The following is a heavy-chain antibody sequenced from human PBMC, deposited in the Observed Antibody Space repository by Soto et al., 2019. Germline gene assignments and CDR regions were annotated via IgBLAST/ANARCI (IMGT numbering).Heavy chain of an antibody. J-gene: IGHJ5*02. V-gene: IGHV4-4*02. CDR1: GGSISSSNW. D-gene: IGHD2-15*01. Sequence: QVQLQESGPGLVKPSGTLSLTCAVSGGSISSSNWWSWVRQPPGKGLEWIGEIYHSGSTNYNPSLKGRVTISVDKSKNQFSLKLSSVTAADTAVYYCARGPDIVVVVAATSGGWFDPWGQGTLVTVSS. CDR2: IYHSGST. CDR3: ARGPDIVVVVAATSGGWFDP.